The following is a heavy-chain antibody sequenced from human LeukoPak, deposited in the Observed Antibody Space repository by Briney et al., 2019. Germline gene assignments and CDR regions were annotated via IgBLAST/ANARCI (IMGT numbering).Heavy chain of an antibody. CDR3: AREGEAYYYGMDV. CDR2: SYSGGST. Sequence: PGRSLRLSCAASGFIFDTYGMSWVRQAPGKGLEWVSVSYSGGSTYYADSVKGRFTISRDNSKNTLYLQMNSLRAEDTAVYYCAREGEAYYYGMDVWGQGTTVTVSS. V-gene: IGHV3-53*01. D-gene: IGHD3-16*01. J-gene: IGHJ6*02. CDR1: GFIFDTYG.